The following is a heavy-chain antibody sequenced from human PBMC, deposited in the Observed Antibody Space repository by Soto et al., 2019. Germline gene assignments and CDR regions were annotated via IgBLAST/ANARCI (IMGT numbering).Heavy chain of an antibody. J-gene: IGHJ5*02. Sequence: QVQLVQSGAEVKKPGSSVKVSCKASGGTFSSYAISWVRQAPGQGLEWMGGVIPIFHTAHNAQKFQGRVTITADESTSTANMVRSSVRSEDTAVYYCARDRGTVAWGQGTLVTVSS. CDR1: GGTFSSYA. CDR2: VIPIFHTA. CDR3: ARDRGTVA. V-gene: IGHV1-69*01.